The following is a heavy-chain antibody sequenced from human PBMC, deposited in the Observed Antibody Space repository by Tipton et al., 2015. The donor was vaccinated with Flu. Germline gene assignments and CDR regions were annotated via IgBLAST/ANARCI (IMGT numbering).Heavy chain of an antibody. J-gene: IGHJ4*02. CDR1: GFTFSSYS. CDR2: ISSSSSYI. CDR3: ARDQNSDGSGSYIDY. V-gene: IGHV3-21*01. D-gene: IGHD3-10*01. Sequence: SLRLSCAASGFTFSSYSMNWVRQAPGKGLEWVSSISSSSSYIYYADSVKGRFTIPRDNAKNSLYLQMNSLRAEDTAVYYCARDQNSDGSGSYIDYWGQGTLVTVSS.